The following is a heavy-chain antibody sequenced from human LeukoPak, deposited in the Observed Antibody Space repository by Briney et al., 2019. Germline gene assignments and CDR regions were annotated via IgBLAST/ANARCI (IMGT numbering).Heavy chain of an antibody. Sequence: GGSLRLSCAASGFTFSGSAMYWVRQASGKGLEWVGRIRSKANSYATAYAASVKGRFTISRDDSKNTAYLQMNSLKTEDTAVYYCTRREEMATITRGEDFDYWGQGTLVTVSS. J-gene: IGHJ4*02. V-gene: IGHV3-73*01. CDR3: TRREEMATITRGEDFDY. D-gene: IGHD5-24*01. CDR2: IRSKANSYAT. CDR1: GFTFSGSA.